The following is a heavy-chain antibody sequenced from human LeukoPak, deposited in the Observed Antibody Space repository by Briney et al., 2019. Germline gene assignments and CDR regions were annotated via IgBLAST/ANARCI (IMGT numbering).Heavy chain of an antibody. Sequence: SETLSLTCAVYSGSFSGYYWSWIRQPPGKGLEWIGEINPSGSTNYNPSLKSRVTISVDTSKNQFSLKLSSVTAADTAVYYCAREAPYCSGGSCYHHDAFDIWGQGTMVTVSS. CDR1: SGSFSGYY. CDR3: AREAPYCSGGSCYHHDAFDI. V-gene: IGHV4-34*01. J-gene: IGHJ3*02. CDR2: INPSGST. D-gene: IGHD2-15*01.